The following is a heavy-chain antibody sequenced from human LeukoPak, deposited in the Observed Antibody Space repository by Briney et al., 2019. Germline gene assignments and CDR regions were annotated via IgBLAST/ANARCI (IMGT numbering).Heavy chain of an antibody. J-gene: IGHJ4*02. CDR2: INHSGST. Sequence: KPSETLSLTCAVYGGSFSAYYWSWIRQPPGKGLEWIGEINHSGSTNYNPSLKSRVTMSVDTSKNQFSLKLSSVTAADTAVYYCARRGLQTPFDYWGQGTLVTVSS. D-gene: IGHD4-11*01. CDR3: ARRGLQTPFDY. V-gene: IGHV4-34*01. CDR1: GGSFSAYY.